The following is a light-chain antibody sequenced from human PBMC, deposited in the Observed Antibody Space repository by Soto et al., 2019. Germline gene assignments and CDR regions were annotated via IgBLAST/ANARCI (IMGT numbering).Light chain of an antibody. Sequence: EIVMTQSPAILSVSPGERATLSCRASQSVSSNLAWYQQKPGQAPRLLIYGTSTRATGIPARFSGSGSGTDFPLTISRLEPEDFAVYYCQQYGSSGTFGQGTKVDIK. CDR3: QQYGSSGT. CDR2: GTS. CDR1: QSVSSN. J-gene: IGKJ1*01. V-gene: IGKV3-15*01.